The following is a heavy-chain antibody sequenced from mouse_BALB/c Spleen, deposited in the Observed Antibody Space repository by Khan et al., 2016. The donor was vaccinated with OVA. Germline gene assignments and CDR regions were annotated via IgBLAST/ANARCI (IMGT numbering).Heavy chain of an antibody. V-gene: IGHV5-6-3*01. J-gene: IGHJ2*01. CDR2: IDSNGGST. CDR1: RFTISSYG. Sequence: EVELVESGGGIVQPGGSLKCSCAASRFTISSYGMSSVRQTPDKRLELVATIDSNGGSTDYPDSVERRFTISGDNAKNALYLQMRSLKSEDTAMYYCARSAIWGQGTTLTVSS. D-gene: IGHD2-12*01. CDR3: ARSAI.